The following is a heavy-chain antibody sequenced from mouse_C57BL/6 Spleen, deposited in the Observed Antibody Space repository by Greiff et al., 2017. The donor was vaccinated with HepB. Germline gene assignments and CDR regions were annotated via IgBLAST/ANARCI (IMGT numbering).Heavy chain of an antibody. J-gene: IGHJ1*03. D-gene: IGHD1-1*01. CDR1: GFTFSSYA. V-gene: IGHV5-4*01. Sequence: EVHLVESGGGLVKPGGSLKLSCAASGFTFSSYAMSWVRQTPEKRLEWVATISDGGSYTYYPDNVKGRFTISRDNAKNNLYLQMSHLKSEDTAMYYCARDRTTVKGYFDVWGTGTTVTVSS. CDR3: ARDRTTVKGYFDV. CDR2: ISDGGSYT.